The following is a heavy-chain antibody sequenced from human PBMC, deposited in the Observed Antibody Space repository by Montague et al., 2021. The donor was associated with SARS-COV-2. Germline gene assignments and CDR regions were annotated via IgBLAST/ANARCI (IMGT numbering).Heavy chain of an antibody. CDR3: ARIPEYSSGGGPDWYFDL. Sequence: PALVTPTQTPTLTCTFSGFSVSTSGLCVSWIRQPPGKALEWLALIDWDDDTYYSTSLKTRLAISKDTSKNQVVLTMTDMDPVDTGTYYCARIPEYSSGGGPDWYFDLWGRGTLVTVSS. D-gene: IGHD6-19*01. V-gene: IGHV2-70*01. CDR2: IDWDDDT. CDR1: GFSVSTSGLC. J-gene: IGHJ2*01.